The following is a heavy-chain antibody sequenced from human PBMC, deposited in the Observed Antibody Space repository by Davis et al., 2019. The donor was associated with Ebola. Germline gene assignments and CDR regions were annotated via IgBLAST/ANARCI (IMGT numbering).Heavy chain of an antibody. CDR3: AGDRTIVVVPAATGRNRYYYYYGMDV. D-gene: IGHD2-2*01. Sequence: AASVKVSRKASRYTFTSYGISWVRQAPGQGLEWMGWISAYNGNTNYAQKLQGRVTMTTDTSTSTAYMELRSLRSDDTAVYYCAGDRTIVVVPAATGRNRYYYYYGMDVWGQGTTVTVSS. CDR1: RYTFTSYG. J-gene: IGHJ6*02. V-gene: IGHV1-18*01. CDR2: ISAYNGNT.